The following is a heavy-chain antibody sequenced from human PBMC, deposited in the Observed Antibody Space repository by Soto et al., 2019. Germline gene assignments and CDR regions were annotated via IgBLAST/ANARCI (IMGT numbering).Heavy chain of an antibody. Sequence: SVKVSCKASGGTFSSYAISWVRQAPGQGLEWMGGIIPIFGTANYAQKFQGRVTITADESTSTAYMELSSLRSEDTAVYYCARDGYYDSSGPIDAFDIWGQGTMVTVSS. D-gene: IGHD3-22*01. CDR1: GGTFSSYA. J-gene: IGHJ3*02. V-gene: IGHV1-69*13. CDR3: ARDGYYDSSGPIDAFDI. CDR2: IIPIFGTA.